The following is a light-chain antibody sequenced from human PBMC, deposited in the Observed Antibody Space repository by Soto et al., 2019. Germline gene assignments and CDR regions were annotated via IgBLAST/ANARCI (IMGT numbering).Light chain of an antibody. CDR1: SSDVGGYNY. J-gene: IGLJ2*01. CDR3: CAYAGTYTV. V-gene: IGLV2-11*01. CDR2: DVS. Sequence: QSALTQPRSVSGSPGQSVIISCTGTSSDVGGYNYVSWYQQHPGKAPKLMIYDVSQRPSGVPDRFSGSKSGNTASLTISGLQSEDEADYYCCAYAGTYTVFGGGTKLTVL.